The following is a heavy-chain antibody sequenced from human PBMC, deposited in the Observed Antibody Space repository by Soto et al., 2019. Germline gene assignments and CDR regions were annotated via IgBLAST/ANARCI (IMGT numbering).Heavy chain of an antibody. CDR3: ARGKESGYEYYYYYMDV. J-gene: IGHJ6*03. D-gene: IGHD5-12*01. CDR2: INHSGST. Sequence: SETLSLTCAVYGGSFSGYYWSWIRQPPGKGLEWIGEINHSGSTNYNPSLKSRVTISVDTSKNQFSLKLSSVTAADTAVYYCARGKESGYEYYYYYMDVWGKGTTVTVSS. V-gene: IGHV4-34*01. CDR1: GGSFSGYY.